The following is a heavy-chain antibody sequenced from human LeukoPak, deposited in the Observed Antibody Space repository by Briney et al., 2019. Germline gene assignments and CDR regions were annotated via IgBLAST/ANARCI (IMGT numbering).Heavy chain of an antibody. D-gene: IGHD2-15*01. J-gene: IGHJ4*02. CDR2: IKQDGNEK. V-gene: IGHV3-7*04. CDR3: ARGGGSFYNY. CDR1: GLTISNYW. Sequence: GGSLRLSCTASGLTISNYWMSWVRQAPGKGLEWVANIKQDGNEKYYVDSVKGRFTISRDNAKNSLYLQMNSQRVEDTAVYYCARGGGSFYNYWGQGTLVTVSS.